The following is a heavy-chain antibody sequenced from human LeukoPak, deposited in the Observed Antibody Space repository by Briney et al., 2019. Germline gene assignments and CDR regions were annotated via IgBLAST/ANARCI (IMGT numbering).Heavy chain of an antibody. CDR1: GGSISSYY. V-gene: IGHV4-59*01. Sequence: SQTLSLTCTVSGGSISSYYWSWIRQPPGKGLEWIGYIYYSGSTNYNPSLKSRVTISVDTSKNQFSLKLSSVTAADTAVYYCARGFYSGLHYWGQGTLVTVSS. CDR3: ARGFYSGLHY. CDR2: IYYSGST. J-gene: IGHJ4*02. D-gene: IGHD5-12*01.